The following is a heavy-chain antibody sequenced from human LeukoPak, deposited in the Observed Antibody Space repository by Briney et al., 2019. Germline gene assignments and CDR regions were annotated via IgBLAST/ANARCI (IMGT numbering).Heavy chain of an antibody. CDR1: GYTFTGYY. D-gene: IGHD6-6*01. CDR3: LIAKSGSSSSGTPYYFDY. J-gene: IGHJ4*02. Sequence: ASVKVSCKASGYTFTGYYMHWVRQAPGQGLEWMGWINPNSGGTNYAQKFQGWVTMTRDTSISTVYMELSSLRSEDTAVYYCLIAKSGSSSSGTPYYFDYWGQGALVTVSS. V-gene: IGHV1-2*04. CDR2: INPNSGGT.